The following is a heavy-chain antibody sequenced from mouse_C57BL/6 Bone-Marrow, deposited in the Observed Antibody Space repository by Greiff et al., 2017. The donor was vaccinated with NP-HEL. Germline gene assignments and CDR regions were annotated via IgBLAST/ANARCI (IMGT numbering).Heavy chain of an antibody. CDR2: INPSSGYT. CDR3: ARGDGYYDWYFDV. V-gene: IGHV1-7*01. J-gene: IGHJ1*03. D-gene: IGHD2-3*01. CDR1: GYTFTSYW. Sequence: QVQLQQSGAELAKPGASVKLSCKASGYTFTSYWMHWVKQRPGQGLEWIGYINPSSGYTKYTQTFKDKATLTADKSSSTAYMQLSSLTYEDSAVYYCARGDGYYDWYFDVWGTGTTVTVSS.